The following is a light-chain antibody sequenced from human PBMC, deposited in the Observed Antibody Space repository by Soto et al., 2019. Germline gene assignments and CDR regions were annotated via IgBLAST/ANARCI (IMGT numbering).Light chain of an antibody. CDR3: QEYNSWWT. Sequence: EIVMTQSPATLSVSPGERATLSCRASQSVSNNLAWYQKKPGQAPRLLIYGASTRATGIPARFSGSGSGTEFTLTISSLQSEDLAFYYGQEYNSWWTFGQGTRVDIK. V-gene: IGKV3-15*01. CDR1: QSVSNN. J-gene: IGKJ1*01. CDR2: GAS.